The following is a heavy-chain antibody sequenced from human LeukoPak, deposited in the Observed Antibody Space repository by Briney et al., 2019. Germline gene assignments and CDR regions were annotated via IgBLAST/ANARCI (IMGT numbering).Heavy chain of an antibody. CDR2: IYYSGST. V-gene: IGHV4-31*03. CDR1: GGSISSGGYY. D-gene: IGHD3-22*01. Sequence: PSQTLSLTCTVSGGSISSGGYYWSWIRQHPGKGLEWIGYIYYSGSTYYNPSLKSRVTMSVDTSKNQFSLKLSSVTAADTAVYYCARERGYDSSGYYQGYFDLWGRGTLVTVSS. J-gene: IGHJ2*01. CDR3: ARERGYDSSGYYQGYFDL.